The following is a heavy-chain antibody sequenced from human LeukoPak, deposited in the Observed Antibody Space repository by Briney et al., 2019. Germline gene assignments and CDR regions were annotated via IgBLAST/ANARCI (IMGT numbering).Heavy chain of an antibody. D-gene: IGHD1-1*01. J-gene: IGHJ4*02. CDR1: GFTFSTCS. CDR2: ISGSSTYI. V-gene: IGHV3-21*01. CDR3: TRDYGGTEGVFDY. Sequence: GGSLRLSCAASGFTFSTCSMNWVRQAPGKGLEWVSSISGSSTYINYGDSVKGRFTVSRDNAKNSVYLQMSSLRAEDTAVYYCTRDYGGTEGVFDYWGQGSLVTVSS.